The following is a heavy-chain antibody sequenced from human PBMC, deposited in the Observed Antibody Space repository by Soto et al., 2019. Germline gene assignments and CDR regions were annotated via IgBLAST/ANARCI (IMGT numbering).Heavy chain of an antibody. V-gene: IGHV3-30-3*01. Sequence: QVQLVESGGGVVQPGRSLRLSCAASGFTFSSYAMHWVRQAPGKGLEWVAVISYDGSNKYYADSVKGRFTISRDNSKNTLYLQMNSLRAEDTAVYYCARDSMAVPAAIELYYYYGMDVWGQGTTVTDSS. D-gene: IGHD2-2*01. CDR3: ARDSMAVPAAIELYYYYGMDV. J-gene: IGHJ6*02. CDR1: GFTFSSYA. CDR2: ISYDGSNK.